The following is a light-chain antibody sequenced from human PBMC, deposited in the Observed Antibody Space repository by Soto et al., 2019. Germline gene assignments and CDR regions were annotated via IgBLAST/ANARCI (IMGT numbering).Light chain of an antibody. CDR2: EVS. Sequence: QSVLTQPASVSGSPGQSITISCTGTSSDVGGYNYVSWYQQHPGKAPKLMIYEVSNRPSGVSNRFSGSKSGNTASLTISGLQAEDEADYYCSSHTSSSPYVFRTGTKVTVL. CDR1: SSDVGGYNY. V-gene: IGLV2-14*01. CDR3: SSHTSSSPYV. J-gene: IGLJ1*01.